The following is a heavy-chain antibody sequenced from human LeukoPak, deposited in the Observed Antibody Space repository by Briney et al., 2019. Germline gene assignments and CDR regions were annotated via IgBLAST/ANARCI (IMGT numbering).Heavy chain of an antibody. CDR3: ARLYGSAYHADHFDY. CDR2: ISSSSSYI. J-gene: IGHJ4*02. D-gene: IGHD3-22*01. CDR1: GFTFSSYS. Sequence: PGGSLRLSCAASGFTFSSYSMNWVRQAPGKGLEWVSSISSSSSYIYYADSVKGRFTISRDNAKNSLYLQMNSLRAEDTAVYYCARLYGSAYHADHFDYWGQGTLVTVSS. V-gene: IGHV3-21*01.